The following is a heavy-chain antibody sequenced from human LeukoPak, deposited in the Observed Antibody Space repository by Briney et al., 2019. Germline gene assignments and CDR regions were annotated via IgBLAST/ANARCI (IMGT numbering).Heavy chain of an antibody. CDR1: GGSISSYY. CDR2: IYYSGST. J-gene: IGHJ4*02. V-gene: IGHV4-59*01. D-gene: IGHD3-22*01. Sequence: SETLSLTCTVSGGSISSYYRSWIRQPPGKGLEWIGYIYYSGSTNYNPSLKSRVTISVDTSKNQFSLKLSSVTAADTAVYYCARYYYDSSGEPRYYFDYWGQGTLVTVSS. CDR3: ARYYYDSSGEPRYYFDY.